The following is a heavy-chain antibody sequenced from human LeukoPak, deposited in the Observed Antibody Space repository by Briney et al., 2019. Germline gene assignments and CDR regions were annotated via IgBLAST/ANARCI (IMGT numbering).Heavy chain of an antibody. J-gene: IGHJ4*02. D-gene: IGHD2-2*01. CDR2: TSGSGGST. CDR3: AKGGVYCSSTSCYPFDY. CDR1: GFTFSSYA. V-gene: IGHV3-23*01. Sequence: GGSLRLSCAASGFTFSSYAMSWVRRAPGKGLEWVSATSGSGGSTYYADSVKGRFTISRDNSKNTLYLQLNSLRAEETAVYYCAKGGVYCSSTSCYPFDYWGQGALVTVSS.